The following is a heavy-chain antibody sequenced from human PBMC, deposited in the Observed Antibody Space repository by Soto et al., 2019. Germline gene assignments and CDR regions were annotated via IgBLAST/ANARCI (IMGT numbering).Heavy chain of an antibody. CDR2: ISAYNGNT. Sequence: ASVKVSCKASGYTFTSYGISWVRQAPGQGLEWTGWISAYNGNTNYAQKLQGRVTMTTDTSTSTAYMELRSLRSDDTAVYYCARAPRELPRDAFDIWGQGTMVTVSS. D-gene: IGHD1-26*01. J-gene: IGHJ3*02. V-gene: IGHV1-18*04. CDR3: ARAPRELPRDAFDI. CDR1: GYTFTSYG.